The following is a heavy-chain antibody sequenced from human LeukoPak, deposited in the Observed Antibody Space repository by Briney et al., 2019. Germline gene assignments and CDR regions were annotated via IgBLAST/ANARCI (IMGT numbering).Heavy chain of an antibody. Sequence: ASVKVSCKASGGTFISYAISWVRQAPGQGLEWMGGIIPIFGTANYAQKFQGRVTITADESTSTAYMELSSLRSEDTAVYYCAREGRSGWTDGDLKFDYWGQGSLVTVSS. CDR2: IIPIFGTA. CDR3: AREGRSGWTDGDLKFDY. V-gene: IGHV1-69*13. CDR1: GGTFISYA. J-gene: IGHJ4*02. D-gene: IGHD6-19*01.